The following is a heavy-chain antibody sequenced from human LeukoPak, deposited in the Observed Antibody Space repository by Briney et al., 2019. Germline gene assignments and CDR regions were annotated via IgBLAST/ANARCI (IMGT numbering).Heavy chain of an antibody. CDR2: ISYDGSNK. D-gene: IGHD6-19*01. J-gene: IGHJ4*02. Sequence: PGGSLRLSCAASGFTFSSYGMHWVRQAPGKGLEWVAVISYDGSNKYYADSVKGRFTISRDNSKNTLYLQMNSLRAEDTAVYYCAKEWNSSGWYQPFYWGQGTLVTVSS. CDR1: GFTFSSYG. V-gene: IGHV3-30*18. CDR3: AKEWNSSGWYQPFY.